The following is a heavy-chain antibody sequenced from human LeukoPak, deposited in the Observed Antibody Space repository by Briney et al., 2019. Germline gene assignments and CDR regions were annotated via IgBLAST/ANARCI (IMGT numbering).Heavy chain of an antibody. CDR3: ARGTMVRGVIGAFDV. D-gene: IGHD3-10*01. J-gene: IGHJ3*01. CDR1: GGSISSSSYY. CDR2: IYYSGST. V-gene: IGHV4-39*01. Sequence: SETLSLTCTVSGGSISSSSYYWGWIRQPPGKGLEWIGSIYYSGSTYYNPSLKSRVTISVDTSKNQFSLKLSSVTAADTAVYYCARGTMVRGVIGAFDVWGQGTMVTVSS.